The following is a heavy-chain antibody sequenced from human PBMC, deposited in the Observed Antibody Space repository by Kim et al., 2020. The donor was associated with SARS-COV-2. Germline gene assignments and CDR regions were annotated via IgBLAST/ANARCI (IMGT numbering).Heavy chain of an antibody. CDR1: GFSFSSYG. CDR3: AKVMDTTMVAAFDF. Sequence: GGSLRLSCTASGFSFSSYGMNWVRQAPGKGLEWVSGISGGAGRTHYAESVKGRFTISRDISKKTIYLQMDSLRVEDTAMYYCAKVMDTTMVAAFDFWGQGTLVTVSS. CDR2: ISGGAGRT. V-gene: IGHV3-23*01. D-gene: IGHD5-18*01. J-gene: IGHJ4*02.